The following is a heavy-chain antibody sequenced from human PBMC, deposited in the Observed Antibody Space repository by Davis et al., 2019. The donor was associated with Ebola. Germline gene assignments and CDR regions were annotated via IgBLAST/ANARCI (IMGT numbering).Heavy chain of an antibody. CDR2: IYYSGST. V-gene: IGHV4-59*01. J-gene: IGHJ4*02. D-gene: IGHD5-18*01. CDR1: GGSFSGYY. Sequence: SETLSLTCAVYGGSFSGYYWSWIRQPPGKGLEWIGYIYYSGSTNYNPSLKSRVTISVDTSKNQFSLKLSSVTAADTAVYYCTSATTLDTGGGIEDYWGQGTLVTVSS. CDR3: TSATTLDTGGGIEDY.